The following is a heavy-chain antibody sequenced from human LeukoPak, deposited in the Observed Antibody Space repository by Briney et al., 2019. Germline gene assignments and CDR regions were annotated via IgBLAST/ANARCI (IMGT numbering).Heavy chain of an antibody. CDR2: IIPIFGTA. CDR3: ARAGSISWHDY. CDR1: GGTFRSYA. V-gene: IGHV1-69*05. D-gene: IGHD6-13*01. J-gene: IGHJ4*02. Sequence: GSSVKVSCKASGGTFRSYAISWVRQAPGQGLEWMGRIIPIFGTANYAQKFQGRVTITTDESTSTAYMELSSLRSEDTAVYYCARAGSISWHDYWGQGTLVTVSS.